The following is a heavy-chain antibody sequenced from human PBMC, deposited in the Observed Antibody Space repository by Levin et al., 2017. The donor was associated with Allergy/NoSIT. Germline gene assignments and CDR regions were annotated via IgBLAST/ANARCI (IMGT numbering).Heavy chain of an antibody. Sequence: GGSLRLSCTASGFRFTDYVMSWFRQAPGKGLEWVGFIRSKAYGGTTDYAASVRGRFTISRDDSESIAYLQMTSLMTEDTAVYYCTRDQWLARRGSYYYYMDIWGKGTAVTVSS. D-gene: IGHD6-19*01. CDR2: IRSKAYGGTT. V-gene: IGHV3-49*03. CDR1: GFRFTDYV. CDR3: TRDQWLARRGSYYYYMDI. J-gene: IGHJ6*03.